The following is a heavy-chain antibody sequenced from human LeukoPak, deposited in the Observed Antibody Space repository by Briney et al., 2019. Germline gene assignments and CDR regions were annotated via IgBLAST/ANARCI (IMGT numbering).Heavy chain of an antibody. CDR2: MHYSGSN. Sequence: SESLSLTCTASGGSISSSDYYWGWIRQPPGKGLEWIGSMHYSGSNAYSPSLKSRVIIFVDTSKNQFSLKLTYVTAADTAVYFCARYSTSSGWFDPWGQGSLVTVSS. J-gene: IGHJ5*02. CDR1: GGSISSSDYY. V-gene: IGHV4-39*01. D-gene: IGHD6-6*01. CDR3: ARYSTSSGWFDP.